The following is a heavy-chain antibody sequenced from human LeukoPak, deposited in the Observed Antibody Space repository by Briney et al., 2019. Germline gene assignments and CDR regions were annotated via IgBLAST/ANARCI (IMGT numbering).Heavy chain of an antibody. CDR1: GFTFSNYE. D-gene: IGHD4-23*01. Sequence: GGSLRLSCAASGFTFSNYEMKWVRQAPGKGLEWVSYISSSGRTMYYADSVRGRFTLSRDNAKNSLYLQMNSLRAEDTAVYYCARGEGGKWGYYYYYMDVWGKGTTVTVSS. J-gene: IGHJ6*03. CDR2: ISSSGRTM. V-gene: IGHV3-48*03. CDR3: ARGEGGKWGYYYYYMDV.